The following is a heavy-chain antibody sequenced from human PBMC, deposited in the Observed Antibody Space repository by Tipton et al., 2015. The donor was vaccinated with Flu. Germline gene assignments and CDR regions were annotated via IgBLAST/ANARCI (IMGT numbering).Heavy chain of an antibody. J-gene: IGHJ4*02. D-gene: IGHD3-9*01. CDR3: ARVMRTGYYKYFDY. CDR2: IYYSGST. V-gene: IGHV4-39*07. CDR1: GGSISSSSYY. Sequence: TLSLTCTVSGGSISSSSYYWGWIRQPPGKGLEWIGSIYYSGSTYYNPSLKSRVTISVDTPKNQFSLKRSSVTAADTAVYYCARVMRTGYYKYFDYWGQGTLVTVSS.